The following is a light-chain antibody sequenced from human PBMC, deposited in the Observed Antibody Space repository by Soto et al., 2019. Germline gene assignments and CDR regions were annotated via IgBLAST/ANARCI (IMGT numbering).Light chain of an antibody. CDR1: QSISDS. V-gene: IGKV1-5*01. J-gene: IGKJ1*01. Sequence: DIQMTQSPSTLSASVGDRVTITCRASQSISDSLAWYQQKPGKAPDLLISDASSLERGVPSRFSGSGSGTEFTLNISSMQPDDFATYYCQQYNGYSRTFGRGTKVEIK. CDR3: QQYNGYSRT. CDR2: DAS.